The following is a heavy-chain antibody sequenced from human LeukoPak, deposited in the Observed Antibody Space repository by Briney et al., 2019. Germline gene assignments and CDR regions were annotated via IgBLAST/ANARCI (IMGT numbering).Heavy chain of an antibody. CDR3: ARYRFGESDYYYGMDV. CDR2: IYPGDSDT. J-gene: IGHJ6*02. Sequence: NLGESLKISCKGSGYSFTSYWIGWVRQMPGKGLEWMGIIYPGDSDTRYSPSFQGQVTISADKSISTAYLQWSSLKASDTAMYYCARYRFGESDYYYGMDVWGQGTTVTVSS. V-gene: IGHV5-51*01. CDR1: GYSFTSYW. D-gene: IGHD3-10*01.